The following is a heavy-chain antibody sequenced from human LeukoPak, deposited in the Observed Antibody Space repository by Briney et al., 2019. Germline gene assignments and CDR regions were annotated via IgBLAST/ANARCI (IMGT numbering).Heavy chain of an antibody. CDR1: GYSFSTHW. CDR3: ARRNFAGSHSDY. CDR2: IYPGDSQT. Sequence: GESLKISCKGSGYSFSTHWIGWVRQMPGKGLEWVGIIYPGDSQTRYSPSFQGQVTISADKSINTAYLQWSSLKASDTSIYYCARRNFAGSHSDYWGQGTLVTVSS. J-gene: IGHJ4*02. V-gene: IGHV5-51*01. D-gene: IGHD1-1*01.